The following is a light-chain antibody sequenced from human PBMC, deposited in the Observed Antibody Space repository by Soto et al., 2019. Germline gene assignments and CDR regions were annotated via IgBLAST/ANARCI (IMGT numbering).Light chain of an antibody. V-gene: IGLV1-40*01. CDR2: GNS. J-gene: IGLJ2*01. Sequence: QSVLTQPPSVSGAPGQRVTISCTGSSSNIGAGYDVHWYQQLPGTAPKLLIYGNSNRPSGVPDRFSGSKSGPSASLAITGLQAGDEADYYCQSYDSSLSGVVFGGGTKLTVL. CDR1: SSNIGAGYD. CDR3: QSYDSSLSGVV.